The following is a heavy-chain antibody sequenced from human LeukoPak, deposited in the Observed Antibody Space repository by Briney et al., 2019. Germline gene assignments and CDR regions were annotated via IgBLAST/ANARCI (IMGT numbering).Heavy chain of an antibody. V-gene: IGHV4-38-2*01. J-gene: IGHJ4*02. CDR2: IYHSGST. CDR3: ASTGYSSGWYGY. D-gene: IGHD6-19*01. CDR1: GYSISSGYY. Sequence: SETLSLTCAVSGYSISSGYYWGWIRQPPGKGLEWIGSIYHSGSTYYNPSLKSRVTISVDTYKNQFSLKLSSVTAADTAVYYCASTGYSSGWYGYWGQGTLVTVSS.